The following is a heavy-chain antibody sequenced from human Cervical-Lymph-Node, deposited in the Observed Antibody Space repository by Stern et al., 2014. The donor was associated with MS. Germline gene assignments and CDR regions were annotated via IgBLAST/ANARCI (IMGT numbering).Heavy chain of an antibody. Sequence: EVHLVESGGGLEQPGGSLRLSCVASGFTFKQYEMSWARQTPGKGLEWVSTIRGDGSTYYADSVKGRFTISRDDSKNSLNLQMNSLGVEDTAVYHCVKGSWLDYWGQGTLVTVSS. J-gene: IGHJ4*02. CDR2: IRGDGST. CDR1: GFTFKQYE. CDR3: VKGSWLDY. D-gene: IGHD1-26*01. V-gene: IGHV3-23*04.